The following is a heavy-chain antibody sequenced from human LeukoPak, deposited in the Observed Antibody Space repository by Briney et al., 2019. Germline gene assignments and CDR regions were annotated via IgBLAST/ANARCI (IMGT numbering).Heavy chain of an antibody. J-gene: IGHJ4*02. CDR1: GGSISCYY. D-gene: IGHD3-3*01. CDR2: IYYSGST. Sequence: PSETLSLTCTVSGGSISCYYWSWIRQPPGKGLEWIGYIYYSGSTNYNPSLKSRVTISVDTSKNQFSLKLSSVTAADTAVYYCARNGLNWSGYYLYWGQGTLVTVSS. CDR3: ARNGLNWSGYYLY. V-gene: IGHV4-59*01.